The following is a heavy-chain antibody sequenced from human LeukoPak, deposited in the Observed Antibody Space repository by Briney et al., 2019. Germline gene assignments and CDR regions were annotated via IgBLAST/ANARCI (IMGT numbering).Heavy chain of an antibody. CDR1: GYTFTSYY. V-gene: IGHV1-46*01. J-gene: IGHJ4*02. CDR3: AREKYSYGLDPTYYFDY. CDR2: INPSGGST. Sequence: VASVKVSCKASGYTFTSYYTHWVRQAPGQGLEWMGIINPSGGSTSYAQKFQGRVTMTRDTSTSTVYMELSSLRSEDTAVYYCAREKYSYGLDPTYYFDYWGQGTLVTVSS. D-gene: IGHD5-18*01.